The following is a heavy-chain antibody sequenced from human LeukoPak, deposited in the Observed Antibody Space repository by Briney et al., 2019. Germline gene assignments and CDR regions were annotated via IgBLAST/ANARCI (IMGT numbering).Heavy chain of an antibody. CDR1: GYSISSGYY. CDR2: IYHSGST. V-gene: IGHV4-38-2*01. CDR3: ARHIAVAALGFDP. J-gene: IGHJ5*02. Sequence: SETLSLTCAVSGYSISSGYYWGWIRQPRGKELVWIGSIYHSGSTYYNPSLKSRVTISVDTSKNQFSLKLSSVTAADTAVYHCARHIAVAALGFDPWGQGTLVTVSS. D-gene: IGHD6-19*01.